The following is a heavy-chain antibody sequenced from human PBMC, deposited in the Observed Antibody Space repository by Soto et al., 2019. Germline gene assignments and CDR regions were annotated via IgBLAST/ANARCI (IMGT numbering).Heavy chain of an antibody. CDR1: GDSVSSSSVT. D-gene: IGHD1-26*01. V-gene: IGHV6-1*01. Sequence: SQTLSLTCAISGDSVSSSSVTWNWIRQSPSRGLEWLGRTYYRSKWYNDYAESVKSRITINPDTSKNQFSLHLNSVTPEDTAVYYCVRLIGNSWLDFWGQGTLVTVSS. CDR3: VRLIGNSWLDF. CDR2: TYYRSKWYN. J-gene: IGHJ5*01.